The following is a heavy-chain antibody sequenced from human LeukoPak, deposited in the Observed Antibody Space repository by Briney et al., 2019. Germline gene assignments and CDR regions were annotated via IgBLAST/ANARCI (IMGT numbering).Heavy chain of an antibody. D-gene: IGHD1-7*01. V-gene: IGHV3-23*01. CDR3: AKVKEELQRAYYFDY. Sequence: GGSLRLSCAASGFSFSNYAMSWVRQAPGKGLEWVSGISGSGGSTYYADSVKGRFTISRDNSKNTLYLQLNSLRAEDTAVYYCAKVKEELQRAYYFDYWGQGTLVTVSS. CDR2: ISGSGGST. J-gene: IGHJ4*02. CDR1: GFSFSNYA.